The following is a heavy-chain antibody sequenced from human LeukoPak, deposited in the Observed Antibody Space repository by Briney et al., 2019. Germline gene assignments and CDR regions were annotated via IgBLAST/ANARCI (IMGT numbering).Heavy chain of an antibody. CDR1: GFTFSTHG. J-gene: IGHJ4*02. Sequence: AGGSLRLSCAASGFTFSTHGIHWVRQAPGKGLEWVSVISYDGHSKYYADSVKGRFNISRDNAKNTVSLQMNSLTPEDTAVYYCAKEFCQGSCSQDYFDYWGQGTLVTVSS. V-gene: IGHV3-30*18. CDR2: ISYDGHSK. D-gene: IGHD2-15*01. CDR3: AKEFCQGSCSQDYFDY.